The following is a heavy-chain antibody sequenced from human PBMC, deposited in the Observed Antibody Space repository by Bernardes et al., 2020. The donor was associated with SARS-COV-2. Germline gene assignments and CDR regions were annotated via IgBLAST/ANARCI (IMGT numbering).Heavy chain of an antibody. CDR1: GYSFSVFY. Sequence: ASVKVSCRASGYSFSVFYIYWVRQAPGQGLEWMGWIDPKSGDTNYAQKFQGGVIMTRDTSISAAYMEMSGLTSDDTAVYYCARAPSTFYGLDVWGQGTTVTVSS. CDR3: ARAPSTFYGLDV. CDR2: IDPKSGDT. J-gene: IGHJ6*02. V-gene: IGHV1-2*02.